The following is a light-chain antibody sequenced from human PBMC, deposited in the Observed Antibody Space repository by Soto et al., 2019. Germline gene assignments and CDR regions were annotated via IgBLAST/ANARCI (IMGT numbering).Light chain of an antibody. CDR1: QSISSY. J-gene: IGKJ5*01. CDR2: AAS. V-gene: IGKV1-39*01. Sequence: DIQMTHSPSSLSASVGDRVTITCRASQSISSYLNWYQQKPGKAPKLLIYAASSLQSGVPSRFSDSGSGTDFTLTISSLQPEDFATYYCQQSYSTLITFGQGTRLEIK. CDR3: QQSYSTLIT.